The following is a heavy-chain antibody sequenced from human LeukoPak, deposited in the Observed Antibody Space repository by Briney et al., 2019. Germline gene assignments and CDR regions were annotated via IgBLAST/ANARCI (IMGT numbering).Heavy chain of an antibody. CDR2: INPNSGGT. CDR1: GYTFTGYY. CDR3: ARDQRTAAGTPECFQH. V-gene: IGHV1-2*02. J-gene: IGHJ1*01. D-gene: IGHD6-13*01. Sequence: ASVKVSCKASGYTFTGYYMHWVRQAPGQGLEWMGWINPNSGGTNYAQKFQGRVTMTRDTSISTAYMELSRLRSDDTAVYYCARDQRTAAGTPECFQHWGQGTLVTVSS.